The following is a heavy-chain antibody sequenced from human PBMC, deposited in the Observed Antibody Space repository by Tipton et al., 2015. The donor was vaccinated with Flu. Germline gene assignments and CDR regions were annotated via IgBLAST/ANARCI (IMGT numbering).Heavy chain of an antibody. Sequence: SLRLSCAASGFSVSSNYMSWVRQAPGKGLEWVSVIYSGGTTYYADSVKGRFTISRDNSKNTLYLQMNSLRAEDTAVYYCARGEQRYYFDFWGQGTLVTVSS. D-gene: IGHD6-25*01. J-gene: IGHJ4*02. V-gene: IGHV3-53*01. CDR3: ARGEQRYYFDF. CDR1: GFSVSSNY. CDR2: IYSGGTT.